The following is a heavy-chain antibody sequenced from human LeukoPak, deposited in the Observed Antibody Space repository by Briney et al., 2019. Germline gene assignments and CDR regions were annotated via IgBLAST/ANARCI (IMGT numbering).Heavy chain of an antibody. CDR1: GFTFSSYW. V-gene: IGHV3-74*01. Sequence: PGGSLRLSCAASGFTFSSYWMHWVRQAPGKGLVWVSRLNSDGSTTSYADSVKGRFTVSRDNAKNTLYLQMNSLRAEDTAVYYCAQASYSSGLGDSWGQGTLVTVSS. CDR3: AQASYSSGLGDS. CDR2: LNSDGSTT. D-gene: IGHD6-19*01. J-gene: IGHJ4*02.